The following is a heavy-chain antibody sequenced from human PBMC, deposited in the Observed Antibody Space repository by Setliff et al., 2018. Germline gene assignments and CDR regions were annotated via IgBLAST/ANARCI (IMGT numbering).Heavy chain of an antibody. CDR3: ARAHSSTLSVHDY. CDR1: GFLYSNNA. Sequence: GGSLRLSCAASGFLYSNNAFHWVRQTPGKGLEWVAVISYDGTIRHYVDSVKGRFSISRDNSQNTRYLQMNSLSTEDTALCCCARAHSSTLSVHDYWGQGTLFTVSS. V-gene: IGHV3-30*04. CDR2: ISYDGTIR. J-gene: IGHJ4*02. D-gene: IGHD2-2*01.